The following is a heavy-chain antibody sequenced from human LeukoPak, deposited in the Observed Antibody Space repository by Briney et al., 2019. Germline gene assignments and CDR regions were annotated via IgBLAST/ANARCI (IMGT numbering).Heavy chain of an antibody. J-gene: IGHJ4*02. D-gene: IGHD2-2*01. V-gene: IGHV3-48*01. CDR2: IRSSSTTI. Sequence: GGSLRLSCEASGFSFSAYSMSWVRQAPGKGLEWISYIRSSSTTIYYADSVKGRFTISRDNAENSMYLQMNSLRVEDAAVYFCARDSRSHCGTDACYGPYFDYWGQGTLVAVSS. CDR1: GFSFSAYS. CDR3: ARDSRSHCGTDACYGPYFDY.